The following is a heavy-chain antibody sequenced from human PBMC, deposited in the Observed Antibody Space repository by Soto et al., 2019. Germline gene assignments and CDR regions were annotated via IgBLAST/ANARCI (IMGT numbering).Heavy chain of an antibody. CDR2: IYPGDSDT. J-gene: IGHJ5*02. CDR3: ARQIAADTAMVGDWFDP. CDR1: GYTFSSYY. V-gene: IGHV5-51*01. D-gene: IGHD5-18*01. Sequence: KVSCNASGYTFSSYYMHWVRQAPGQGLEWMGIIYPGDSDTRYSPSFQGQVTISADKSISTAYLQWSSLKASDTAMYYCARQIAADTAMVGDWFDPWGQGTLVTVSS.